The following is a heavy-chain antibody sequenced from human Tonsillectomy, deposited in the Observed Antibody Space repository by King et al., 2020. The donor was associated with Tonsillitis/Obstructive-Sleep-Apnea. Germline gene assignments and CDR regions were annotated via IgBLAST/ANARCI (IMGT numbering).Heavy chain of an antibody. V-gene: IGHV3-30*04. J-gene: IGHJ4*02. D-gene: IGHD3/OR15-3a*01. CDR3: ARGTYDCWSGYYPTDYFDY. Sequence: VQLVESGGGLVQPGRSLRLSCAASGFTFSSYAMHWVRQDPGKGLEWVAVISYDGSNKYYADSVKDRFTISRDNSKNTLYLQMNSLRAEDTGVYYCARGTYDCWSGYYPTDYFDYWGQGTLVTVSS. CDR2: ISYDGSNK. CDR1: GFTFSSYA.